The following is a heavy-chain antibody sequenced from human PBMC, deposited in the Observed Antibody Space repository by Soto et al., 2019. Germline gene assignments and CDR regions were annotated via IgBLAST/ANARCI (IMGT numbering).Heavy chain of an antibody. CDR1: GYTFTSYY. D-gene: IGHD1-7*01. CDR2: INPSGGST. Sequence: GASVKVSCKASGYTFTSYYMHWVRQAPGQGLEWMGIINPSGGSTSYAQKFQGRVTMTRDTSTSTVYMELSSLRSEDTAVYYCARLSGITGTTSWPLSDYWGQGTLVTVSS. CDR3: ARLSGITGTTSWPLSDY. J-gene: IGHJ4*02. V-gene: IGHV1-46*01.